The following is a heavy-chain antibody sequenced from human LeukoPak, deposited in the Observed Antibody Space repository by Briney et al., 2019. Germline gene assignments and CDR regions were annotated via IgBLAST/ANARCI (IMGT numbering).Heavy chain of an antibody. D-gene: IGHD6-19*01. CDR1: GFTFSCYS. V-gene: IGHV3-21*01. Sequence: GGSLILSCAASGFTFSCYSMNGVRQAPGKGLEWVSSISSSSSYIYYADSVKGRFTVSRDKAKNSLYLQMNSLRAEDTAVYCCAREPLEALAGTSDYWGQGTLVTVSS. J-gene: IGHJ4*02. CDR3: AREPLEALAGTSDY. CDR2: ISSSSSYI.